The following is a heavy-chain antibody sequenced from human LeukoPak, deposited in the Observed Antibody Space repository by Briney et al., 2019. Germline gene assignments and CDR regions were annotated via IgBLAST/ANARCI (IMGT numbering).Heavy chain of an antibody. D-gene: IGHD3-22*01. CDR3: ARDRKDSSGSFDY. CDR2: IKWDGGRT. Sequence: GGSLRLSCAASGFTFDDHGMSWVRQAPGKGLEWVSGIKWDGGRTGYADSVKGRFTISRDNSKNTLYLQMNSLRAEDTAVYYCARDRKDSSGSFDYWGQGTLVTVSS. J-gene: IGHJ4*02. CDR1: GFTFDDHG. V-gene: IGHV3-20*04.